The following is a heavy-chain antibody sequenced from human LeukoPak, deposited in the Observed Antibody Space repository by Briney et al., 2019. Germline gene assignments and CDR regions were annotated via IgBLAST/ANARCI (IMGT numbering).Heavy chain of an antibody. CDR2: ISGSGTST. V-gene: IGHV3-23*01. J-gene: IGHJ3*02. CDR1: GFTFSSYA. Sequence: GGSLRLSCAASGFTFSSYAMSWVRQAPGKGLEWVSSISGSGTSTDYADSAKGRFTISRDNSKNTLYLQMNSLRAEDTALYSCAKDYGGNSDAFDIWGQGTVVTVSS. D-gene: IGHD4-23*01. CDR3: AKDYGGNSDAFDI.